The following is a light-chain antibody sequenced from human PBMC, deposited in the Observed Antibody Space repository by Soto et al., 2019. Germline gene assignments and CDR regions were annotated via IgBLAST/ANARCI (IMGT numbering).Light chain of an antibody. CDR2: DAS. J-gene: IGKJ4*01. V-gene: IGKV3-11*01. Sequence: EIVLTQSPATLSLSPGERATLSCRASQSINRHLAWYRQKPGQAPRLLIYDASNRATGIPARFSGSGSGTDFALTISSLEPEDFGVYSCQQRSNWPPVTFGGGIKVEIK. CDR3: QQRSNWPPVT. CDR1: QSINRH.